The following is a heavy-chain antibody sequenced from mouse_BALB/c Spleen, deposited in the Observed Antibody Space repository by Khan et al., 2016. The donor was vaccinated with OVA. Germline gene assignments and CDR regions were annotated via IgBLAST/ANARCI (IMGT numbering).Heavy chain of an antibody. V-gene: IGHV1S41*01. CDR3: ARSNYYASSLYAMDY. CDR2: IAPGSGST. D-gene: IGHD1-1*01. Sequence: DLVKPGASVKLSCKASGYTFTSYWINWIKQRPGQGLECIGRIAPGSGSTYYNEMFKGTATLTVDTSSSTAYIQLSSLSSEDSAVYFCARSNYYASSLYAMDYWGQGTSVTVSS. J-gene: IGHJ4*01. CDR1: GYTFTSYW.